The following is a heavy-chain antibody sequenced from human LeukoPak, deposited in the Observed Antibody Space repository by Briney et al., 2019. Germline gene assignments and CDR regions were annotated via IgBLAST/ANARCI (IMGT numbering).Heavy chain of an antibody. V-gene: IGHV3-33*01. J-gene: IGHJ6*02. D-gene: IGHD3-3*01. CDR3: ARVGYDFWSGYHLRYYGMDV. Sequence: GGSLRLSCAASGFTLSDYGIHWVRQAPGKGLEWVTIISSDGSIKYADSVKGRFTVSRDSSKNTVYLQMNSLRAEDTAVYYCARVGYDFWSGYHLRYYGMDVWGQGTTVTVSS. CDR2: ISSDGSIK. CDR1: GFTLSDYG.